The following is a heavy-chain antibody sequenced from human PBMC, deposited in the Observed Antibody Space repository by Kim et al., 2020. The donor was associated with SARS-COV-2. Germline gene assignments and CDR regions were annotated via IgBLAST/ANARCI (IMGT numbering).Heavy chain of an antibody. D-gene: IGHD3-22*01. J-gene: IGHJ3*02. CDR2: IYYSGST. Sequence: SETLSLTCTVSGGSISSYYWSWIRQPPGKGLEWIGYIYYSGSTNYNPSLKSRVTISVDTSKNQFSLKLSSVTAADTAVYYCSRARGWLPHGGDAFDIWGQGTMVTVSS. CDR3: SRARGWLPHGGDAFDI. V-gene: IGHV4-59*01. CDR1: GGSISSYY.